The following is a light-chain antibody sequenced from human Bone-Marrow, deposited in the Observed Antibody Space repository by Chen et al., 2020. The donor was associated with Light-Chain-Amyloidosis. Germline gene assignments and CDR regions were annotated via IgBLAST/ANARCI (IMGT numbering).Light chain of an antibody. J-gene: IGLJ2*01. CDR2: RDS. CDR3: QVWDSSTLV. Sequence: SYELTQPLSVSVALGQTARITCAGNNIGTKTVHWYQQKPGQAPVLVIYRDSKRPSVIPERVSGSNSGNTATLTISRAQAGDEADYYCQVWDSSTLVFGGGTKLTVL. V-gene: IGLV3-9*01. CDR1: NIGTKT.